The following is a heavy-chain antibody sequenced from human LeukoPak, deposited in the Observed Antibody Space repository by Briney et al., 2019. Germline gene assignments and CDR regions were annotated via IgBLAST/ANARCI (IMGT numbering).Heavy chain of an antibody. V-gene: IGHV4-34*01. CDR2: INHSGST. J-gene: IGHJ3*02. CDR1: GGSFSGYY. D-gene: IGHD2-15*01. CDR3: ARAPLYCSGGSCYLDAFDI. Sequence: SETLSLTCAVYGGSFSGYYWSWIRQPPGEGLEWIGEINHSGSTNYNPSLTSRVTISVDTSKNQFSLKLSSVTAADTAVYYCARAPLYCSGGSCYLDAFDIWGQGTMVTVSS.